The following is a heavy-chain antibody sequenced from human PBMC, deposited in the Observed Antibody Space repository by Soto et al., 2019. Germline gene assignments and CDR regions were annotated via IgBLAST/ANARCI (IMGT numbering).Heavy chain of an antibody. V-gene: IGHV1-8*01. CDR3: AKVSRKGSAIDFDY. CDR1: GYTFSNYD. J-gene: IGHJ4*02. D-gene: IGHD3-10*01. Sequence: QVQLVQSGAELKKPGASVKVSCKASGYTFSNYDMNWVRQATGQGPEWIGWVNPNNGDTGYAQKFQGRVTLTTDIPTTPAYMELTSLRSEDTAIYSCAKVSRKGSAIDFDYWGQGTLLTVSS. CDR2: VNPNNGDT.